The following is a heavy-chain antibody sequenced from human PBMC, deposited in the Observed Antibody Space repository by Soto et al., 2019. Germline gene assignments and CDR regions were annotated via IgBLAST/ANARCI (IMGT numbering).Heavy chain of an antibody. J-gene: IGHJ4*02. V-gene: IGHV2-5*02. CDR2: IFRDGDK. CDR3: THHTNGYIYADY. Sequence: SGPTLVNPTQTLTLTCTFSGFSLSTSGVGVGWIRQPPGKALEGLALIFRDGDKRYNPSLKSRLTITKDSSKNQVVLTMTNVDPVDTATYYCTHHTNGYIYADYWGQGTLVTVSS. D-gene: IGHD5-12*01. CDR1: GFSLSTSGVG.